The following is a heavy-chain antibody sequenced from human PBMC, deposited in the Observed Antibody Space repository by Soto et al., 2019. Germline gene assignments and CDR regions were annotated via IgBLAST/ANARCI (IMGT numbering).Heavy chain of an antibody. Sequence: GGSLSLSCAASGFTFSSYGMHWVRQAPGKGLEWVAVISYDGSNKYYADSVKGRFTISRDNSKNTLYLQMNSLRAEDTAVYDCAKANLRFGERHDAFDIWGQGTLVTVSS. CDR2: ISYDGSNK. CDR3: AKANLRFGERHDAFDI. CDR1: GFTFSSYG. J-gene: IGHJ3*02. D-gene: IGHD3-10*01. V-gene: IGHV3-30*18.